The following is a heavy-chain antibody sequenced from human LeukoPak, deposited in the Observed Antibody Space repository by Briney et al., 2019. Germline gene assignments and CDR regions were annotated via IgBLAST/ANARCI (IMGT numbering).Heavy chain of an antibody. D-gene: IGHD3-9*01. CDR2: IYHSGST. Sequence: SETLSLTCTVSGYSISSGYYWGWIRQPPGKGLEWIGSIYHSGSTYYNPSLKSRVTISVDTSKTQFSLKLSSVTAADTAVYYCARSGRTYYDILTAPYPHDYWGQGTLVTVSS. CDR1: GYSISSGYY. CDR3: ARSGRTYYDILTAPYPHDY. V-gene: IGHV4-38-2*02. J-gene: IGHJ4*02.